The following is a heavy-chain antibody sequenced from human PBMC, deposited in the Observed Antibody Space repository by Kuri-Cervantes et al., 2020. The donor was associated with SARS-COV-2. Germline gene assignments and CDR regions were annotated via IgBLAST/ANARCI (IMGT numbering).Heavy chain of an antibody. CDR3: TTEALDDNGANYFDY. D-gene: IGHD4/OR15-4a*01. J-gene: IGHJ4*02. Sequence: GESLKISCAASGFTFGDAWMSWVRQAPGKGLEWVGRIKRRADGGTTDYAAPVRGRFTISRDDSRNTVYLQMNSLKTEDTAVYYCTTEALDDNGANYFDYWGQGTLVTVSS. CDR2: IKRRADGGTT. V-gene: IGHV3-15*01. CDR1: GFTFGDAW.